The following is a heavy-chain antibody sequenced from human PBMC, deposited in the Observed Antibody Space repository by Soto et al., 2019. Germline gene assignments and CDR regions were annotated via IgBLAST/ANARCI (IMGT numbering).Heavy chain of an antibody. J-gene: IGHJ5*02. CDR1: GYTFTSYG. CDR3: AREGYCSGGSCYGWFDP. D-gene: IGHD2-15*01. V-gene: IGHV1-18*04. Sequence: ASVKVSCKASGYTFTSYGISWVRQAPGQGLEWMGWISAHNGNTNYAQKLQGRVTMTTDTSTSTAYMELRSLRSDDTAVYYCAREGYCSGGSCYGWFDPWGQGTMVTVSS. CDR2: ISAHNGNT.